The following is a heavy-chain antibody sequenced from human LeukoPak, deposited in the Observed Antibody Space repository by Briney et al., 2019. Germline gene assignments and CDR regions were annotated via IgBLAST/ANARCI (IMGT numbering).Heavy chain of an antibody. CDR1: GYTFTGYY. J-gene: IGHJ3*02. CDR2: INPNSGGT. D-gene: IGHD5-18*01. CDR3: AREGDTAMVSDAFDI. Sequence: ASVKVSCKASGYTFTGYYMHWVRQAPGQGLEWMGWINPNSGGTNHAQKFQGRVTMTRDTSISTAYMELSRLRSDDTAVYYCAREGDTAMVSDAFDIWGQGTMVTVSS. V-gene: IGHV1-2*02.